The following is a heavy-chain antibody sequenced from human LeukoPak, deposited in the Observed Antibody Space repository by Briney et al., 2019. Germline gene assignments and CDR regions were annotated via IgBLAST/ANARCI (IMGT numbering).Heavy chain of an antibody. CDR3: ARVYSSSWLRRFDY. Sequence: GGSLRLSCAASGFTFSSYWMSWVRQAPGKGLEWVANIKQDGSEKYYVDSVKGRFTISRDNAKNSLYLQMNSLRAEDTAVYYCARVYSSSWLRRFDYWGQGTLVTVSS. D-gene: IGHD6-13*01. CDR2: IKQDGSEK. CDR1: GFTFSSYW. J-gene: IGHJ4*02. V-gene: IGHV3-7*01.